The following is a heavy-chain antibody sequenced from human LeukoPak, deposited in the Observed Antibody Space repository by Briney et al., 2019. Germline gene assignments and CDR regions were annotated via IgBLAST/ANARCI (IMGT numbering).Heavy chain of an antibody. V-gene: IGHV3-23*01. CDR2: ISGSGGST. Sequence: GGSLRLSCAASGFTFSSYAMSWVRQAPGKGLEWFSAISGSGGSTYYADSVKGRFTISRDNSKNTLYLQMNSLRAEDTAVYYCAKVPILRYFDWLPEVPFFDYWGQGTLVTVSS. CDR1: GFTFSSYA. J-gene: IGHJ4*02. CDR3: AKVPILRYFDWLPEVPFFDY. D-gene: IGHD3-9*01.